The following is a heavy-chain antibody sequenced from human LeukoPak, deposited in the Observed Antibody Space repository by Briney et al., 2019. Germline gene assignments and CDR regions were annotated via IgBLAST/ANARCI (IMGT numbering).Heavy chain of an antibody. Sequence: GGSLRLSCAASGFTFSSYAMSWVRQAPGKGLEWVSAISVSGGSTYYAECVNGWFTISRETSKNPLYLQMNSLRAEDTAVYYCAKSHTVIPTFDIWGQGTMVTVSS. V-gene: IGHV3-23*01. D-gene: IGHD4-17*01. CDR2: ISVSGGST. J-gene: IGHJ3*02. CDR3: AKSHTVIPTFDI. CDR1: GFTFSSYA.